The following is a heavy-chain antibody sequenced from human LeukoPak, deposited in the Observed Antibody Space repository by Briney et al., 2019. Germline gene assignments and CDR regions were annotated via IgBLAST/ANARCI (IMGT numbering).Heavy chain of an antibody. CDR1: GFTFSSYD. CDR3: ARASSDSGWYST. Sequence: GGSLRLSCAASGFTFSSYDMHWVRQATGKGLEWVSAIGTVGDTYYPGSVKGRFTISRENAKNSLYLQMNSLRAEDTAVYYCARASSDSGWYSTWGQGTLVTVSS. D-gene: IGHD6-19*01. V-gene: IGHV3-13*01. J-gene: IGHJ4*02. CDR2: IGTVGDT.